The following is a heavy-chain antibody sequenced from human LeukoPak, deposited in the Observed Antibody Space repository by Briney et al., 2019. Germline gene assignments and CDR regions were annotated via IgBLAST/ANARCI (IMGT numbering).Heavy chain of an antibody. J-gene: IGHJ3*02. CDR3: ARDLRVGGSSGWYAFDI. D-gene: IGHD6-19*01. CDR1: GGSISSYY. CDR2: IYNRGST. Sequence: SETLSLTCTVSGGSISSYYWSWIRQPPGKGLEWIGYIYNRGSTNYNPSLKSRVTISIDTSKNQFSLKLSSVTAADTAVYYCARDLRVGGSSGWYAFDIWGQGTMVTVSS. V-gene: IGHV4-59*01.